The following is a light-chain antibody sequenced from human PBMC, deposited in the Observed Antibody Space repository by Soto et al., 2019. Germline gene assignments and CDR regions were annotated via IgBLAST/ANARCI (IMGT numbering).Light chain of an antibody. CDR3: QVRSDWPPFKYT. Sequence: EIVLTLSPATLSLSAGERVTLSCRSSQSVDTMVAWYQQQVGRTPRLLIYETSSRATGVPARFSGSGSGTDFTLTISRLEPEDFAIYFCQVRSDWPPFKYTFGQGTKLEVK. CDR2: ETS. J-gene: IGKJ2*01. V-gene: IGKV3-11*01. CDR1: QSVDTM.